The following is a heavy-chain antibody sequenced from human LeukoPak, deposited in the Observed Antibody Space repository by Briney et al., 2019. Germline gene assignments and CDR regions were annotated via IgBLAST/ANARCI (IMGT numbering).Heavy chain of an antibody. CDR2: IKQDGSEK. Sequence: GESLRLSCAASGFIIISYRMSWVRQAPGKGLEWVANIKQDGSEKYYVDSVKGRFTISRDNAKNSLYLQMNSLRAEDTAVYYCARDRYSSEIDPWGQGTLVTVSS. J-gene: IGHJ5*02. V-gene: IGHV3-7*01. CDR3: ARDRYSSEIDP. D-gene: IGHD6-19*01. CDR1: GFIIISYR.